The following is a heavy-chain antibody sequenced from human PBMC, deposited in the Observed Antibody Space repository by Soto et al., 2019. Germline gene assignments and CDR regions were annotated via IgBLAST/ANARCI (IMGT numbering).Heavy chain of an antibody. D-gene: IGHD1-20*01. CDR2: INPNSGGT. V-gene: IGHV1-2*02. CDR1: GYTFTGYY. Sequence: ASVKVSCKASGYTFTGYYMHWVRQAPGQGLEWMGWINPNSGGTNYAQKFQGRVTMTRDTSISTAYMELSRLRSDDTAVYYCASSPYNWNYYYYYGMDVWGQVTTVTVSS. CDR3: ASSPYNWNYYYYYGMDV. J-gene: IGHJ6*02.